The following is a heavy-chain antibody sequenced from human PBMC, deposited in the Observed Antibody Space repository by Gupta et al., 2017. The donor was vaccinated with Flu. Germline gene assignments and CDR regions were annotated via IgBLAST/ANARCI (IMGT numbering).Heavy chain of an antibody. CDR1: GGSFSGYY. V-gene: IGHV4-34*01. D-gene: IGHD6-19*01. Sequence: QVQLQQWGAGLLKPSETLSLTCAVYGGSFSGYYWSWIRQPPGKGLEWIGEINHSGSTNYNPSLKSRVTISVDTSKNQFSLKLSSVTAADTAVYYCARVLYSSGWKYWGQGTLVTGSS. J-gene: IGHJ4*02. CDR3: ARVLYSSGWKY. CDR2: INHSGST.